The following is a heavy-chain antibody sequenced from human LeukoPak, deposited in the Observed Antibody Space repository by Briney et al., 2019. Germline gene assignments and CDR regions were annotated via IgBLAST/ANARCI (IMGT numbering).Heavy chain of an antibody. V-gene: IGHV4-59*08. J-gene: IGHJ4*02. Sequence: SETLSLTCTVSGGSISSYDWSWVRQPPGKGLEWIAYISDIGSINYNPSLKSRVTISLDTSKNQFSLKLSSVTAADTAVYYCAGHHPRNTVDFWGQGTLVTVSS. D-gene: IGHD2-8*02. CDR1: GGSISSYD. CDR2: ISDIGSI. CDR3: AGHHPRNTVDF.